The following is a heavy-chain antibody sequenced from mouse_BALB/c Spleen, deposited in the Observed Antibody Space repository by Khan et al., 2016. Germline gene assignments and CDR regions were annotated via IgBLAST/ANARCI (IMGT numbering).Heavy chain of an antibody. CDR3: AADDSFAY. J-gene: IGHJ3*01. Sequence: QVTLKESGPGILQPSQTLSLTCSFSGFSLSTSGMGVSWIRQPSGKGLEWLAHIYWDDDKRYNPSLKSRLTISKDTSSNQVFLKITSVDTAVTATYYCAADDSFAYWGQGTLVTVSA. D-gene: IGHD2-13*01. CDR1: GFSLSTSGMG. V-gene: IGHV8-12*01. CDR2: IYWDDDK.